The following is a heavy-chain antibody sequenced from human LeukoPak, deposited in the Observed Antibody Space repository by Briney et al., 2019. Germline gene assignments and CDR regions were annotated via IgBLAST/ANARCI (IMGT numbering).Heavy chain of an antibody. CDR2: ISSSGSST. Sequence: GGSLRLSCAASGLTFRTCAMHWVRQAPGKGLEYVSGISSSGSSTCYGNSVKGRFTISRDNSKNTLYLQMGSLRAEDMAAYYCARGGYNSGWSTFDYWGQGTLVTVSS. CDR3: ARGGYNSGWSTFDY. V-gene: IGHV3-64*01. J-gene: IGHJ4*02. CDR1: GLTFRTCA. D-gene: IGHD6-19*01.